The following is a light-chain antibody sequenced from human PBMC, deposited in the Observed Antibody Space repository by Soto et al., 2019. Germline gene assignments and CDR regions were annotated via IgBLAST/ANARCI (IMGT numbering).Light chain of an antibody. Sequence: DIQMTQSPSTLSASVGDSVTITCRASQSITIWLAWYQQKPGKAPKLLIYDASSLESGVPSRFSGSGSGTEFTLTISSLQPDDFATYHCQQYSSYRTFGQGTKVDIK. J-gene: IGKJ1*01. CDR3: QQYSSYRT. CDR2: DAS. V-gene: IGKV1-5*01. CDR1: QSITIW.